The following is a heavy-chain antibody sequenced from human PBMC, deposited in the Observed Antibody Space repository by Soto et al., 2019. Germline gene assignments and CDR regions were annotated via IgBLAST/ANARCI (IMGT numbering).Heavy chain of an antibody. CDR3: ARSWGLYAFDI. J-gene: IGHJ3*02. D-gene: IGHD3-16*01. V-gene: IGHV3-21*01. Sequence: EVQLVESGGGLVKPGGSLRLSCAASGFTFSSYGMNWVRQAPGKGLEWVSSISSSSSYIYYADSVKGRFTISRDNAKNSLYLQMNSLRAEDTAVYYCARSWGLYAFDIWGQGTMVTVSS. CDR1: GFTFSSYG. CDR2: ISSSSSYI.